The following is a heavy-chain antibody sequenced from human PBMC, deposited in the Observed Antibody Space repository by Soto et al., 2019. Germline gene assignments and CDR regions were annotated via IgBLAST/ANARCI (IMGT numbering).Heavy chain of an antibody. D-gene: IGHD3-3*01. Sequence: GASVKVSCKASGYTFTSYAMHWVRQAPGQRLEWMGWINAGNGNTKYSQKFQGRVTITRDTSASTAYMELSSLRSEDTAVYYCARARIELLRFLEWLMYYFDYWGQGTLVTVSS. CDR3: ARARIELLRFLEWLMYYFDY. CDR1: GYTFTSYA. V-gene: IGHV1-3*01. J-gene: IGHJ4*02. CDR2: INAGNGNT.